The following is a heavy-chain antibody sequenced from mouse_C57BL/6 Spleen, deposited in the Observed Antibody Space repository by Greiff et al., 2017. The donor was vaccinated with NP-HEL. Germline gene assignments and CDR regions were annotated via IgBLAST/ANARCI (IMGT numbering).Heavy chain of an antibody. V-gene: IGHV1-61*01. CDR2: IYPSDSET. J-gene: IGHJ2*01. Sequence: QVQLKQPGAELVRPGSSVKLSCKASGYTFTSYWMDWVNQRPGQGLEWIGNIYPSDSETHYNQKFKDKATLTVDKSSSTAYMQLSSLTSEDSAVYYCAKSAYDSYFDYWGQGTTLTVSS. D-gene: IGHD2-4*01. CDR3: AKSAYDSYFDY. CDR1: GYTFTSYW.